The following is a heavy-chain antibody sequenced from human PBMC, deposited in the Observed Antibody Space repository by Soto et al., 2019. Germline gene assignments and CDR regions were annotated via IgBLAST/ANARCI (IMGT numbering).Heavy chain of an antibody. CDR2: IWYDGSKK. V-gene: IGHV3-33*01. CDR3: ARRVNYFDQ. Sequence: GGSLRLSCAASGFTFSSYGMHWVRQAPGKGLEWVALIWYDGSKKYYADSVKGRFTISRDNSKNTLSLQISSLRAEDTAVYYCARRVNYFDQRGQGTLVTVSS. CDR1: GFTFSSYG. J-gene: IGHJ4*02.